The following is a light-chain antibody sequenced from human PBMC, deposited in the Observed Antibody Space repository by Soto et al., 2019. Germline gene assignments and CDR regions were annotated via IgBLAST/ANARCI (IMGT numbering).Light chain of an antibody. CDR1: SSNIGAGYD. CDR2: INT. V-gene: IGLV1-40*01. CDR3: QSYDSTLKTYD. J-gene: IGLJ1*01. Sequence: QSLLTQPPSVSGAPGQRVTISCAGGSSNIGAGYDVHWYQHIPGTAPKLLIYINTNRPSGVPDRFSGSRSGPSASLAITGLQAQDEAVYFCQSYDSTLKTYDFGSGTKVTVL.